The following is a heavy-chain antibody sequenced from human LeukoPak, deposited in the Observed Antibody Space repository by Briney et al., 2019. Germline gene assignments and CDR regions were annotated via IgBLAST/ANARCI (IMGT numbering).Heavy chain of an antibody. V-gene: IGHV3-43D*03. D-gene: IGHD5-18*01. CDR1: GFTFDDYA. CDR2: ISWDGGST. CDR3: AKDIKGYSYGQGFDY. Sequence: GGSLRLSCAASGFTFDDYAMHWVRQAPGKGLEWVSLISWDGGSTYYADSVKGRFTISRDNSENSLYLQMNSLRAEDTALYYCAKDIKGYSYGQGFDYWGQGTLVTVSS. J-gene: IGHJ4*02.